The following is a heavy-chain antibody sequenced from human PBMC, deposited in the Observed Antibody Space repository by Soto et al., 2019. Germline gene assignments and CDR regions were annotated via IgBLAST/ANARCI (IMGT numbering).Heavy chain of an antibody. V-gene: IGHV3-23*01. D-gene: IGHD2-15*01. Sequence: PGGSLRLSCAVSGFTFSSYGMSWVRQAPGKGLEWVAGVSSRGVVTQYADSVKGRFTIARDNSKNTVYLQLNSLRAEDTAVYNCAKRGLCSGGICYAFDYWGQGTLVTVSS. CDR2: VSSRGVVT. J-gene: IGHJ4*02. CDR3: AKRGLCSGGICYAFDY. CDR1: GFTFSSYG.